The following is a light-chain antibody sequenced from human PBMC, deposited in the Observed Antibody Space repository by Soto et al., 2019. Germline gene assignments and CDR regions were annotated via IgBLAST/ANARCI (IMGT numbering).Light chain of an antibody. J-gene: IGLJ1*01. CDR1: SSDIGASNF. CDR3: SSYKTEDTCV. CDR2: EAT. Sequence: QSVLTQPPSVSGSPGQSITVSCTGTSSDIGASNFVSWYQHLPGRAPKVIIFEATNRPSGVSDRFSGSKAGITASLTISGRQADDEAEYFCSSYKTEDTCVFGTGTKLTVL. V-gene: IGLV2-14*01.